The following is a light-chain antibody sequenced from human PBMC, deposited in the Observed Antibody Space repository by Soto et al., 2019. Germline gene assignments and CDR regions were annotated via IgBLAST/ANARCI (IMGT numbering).Light chain of an antibody. CDR1: QSISSW. J-gene: IGKJ1*01. V-gene: IGKV1-5*01. CDR3: QQYNSYSRT. CDR2: DAS. Sequence: DIQVAHSPSTLSASVGDRVTITCRASQSISSWLAWYQQKPGKAPKLLIYDASSLESGVPSRFSGSGSGTEFTLTISSLQPDDCATYYCQQYNSYSRTFGQRTKV.